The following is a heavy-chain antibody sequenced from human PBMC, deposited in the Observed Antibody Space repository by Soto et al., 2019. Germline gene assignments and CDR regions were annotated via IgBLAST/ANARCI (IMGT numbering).Heavy chain of an antibody. CDR2: ISVYNGHT. CDR3: ARADGFNTGYFFDY. D-gene: IGHD4-17*01. Sequence: SVKVSCKASGYSFTGYGISWMRQAPGQGLEWMAWISVYNGHTKHAQNLQGRVTLTTDTSTSTAYMELSSLRSDDTAVYYCARADGFNTGYFFDYWGQGTPVTVSS. CDR1: GYSFTGYG. V-gene: IGHV1-18*01. J-gene: IGHJ4*02.